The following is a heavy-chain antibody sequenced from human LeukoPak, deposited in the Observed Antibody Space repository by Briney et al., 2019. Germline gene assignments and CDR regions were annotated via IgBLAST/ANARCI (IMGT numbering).Heavy chain of an antibody. CDR3: ARVIGGGSSWYESWFDP. Sequence: SQTLSLTCAISGDSVSSNSAAWNWIRQSPSRGLEWLGRTYYRSKWYNDYAVSVKSRITINPDTSKNQYSLQLNSVTPEDTAVYYCARVIGGGSSWYESWFDPWGQGTLVTVSS. CDR1: GDSVSSNSAA. D-gene: IGHD6-13*01. V-gene: IGHV6-1*01. CDR2: TYYRSKWYN. J-gene: IGHJ5*02.